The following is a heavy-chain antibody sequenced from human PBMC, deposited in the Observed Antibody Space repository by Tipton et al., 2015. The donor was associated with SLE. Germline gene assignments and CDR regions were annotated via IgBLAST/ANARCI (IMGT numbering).Heavy chain of an antibody. V-gene: IGHV5-51*03. J-gene: IGHJ5*02. CDR3: ARLAIAAAGKTAWRYYNWFDP. D-gene: IGHD6-13*01. Sequence: QLVQSGAEVKKPGESLKISCRGSGYSFTSYWIGWVRQMPGKGLEWMGIIYPGDSDTRYSPSFQGQVTISADKSISTAYLQWSSLKASDTAMYYCARLAIAAAGKTAWRYYNWFDPWGQGTLVTVSS. CDR2: IYPGDSDT. CDR1: GYSFTSYW.